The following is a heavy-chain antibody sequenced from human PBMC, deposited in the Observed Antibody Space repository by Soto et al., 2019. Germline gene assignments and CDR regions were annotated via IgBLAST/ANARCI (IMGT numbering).Heavy chain of an antibody. CDR3: ARDKEHCSGGSCYSPEYFDY. J-gene: IGHJ4*02. D-gene: IGHD2-15*01. CDR1: GYTFTSYG. Sequence: QVQLVQSGAEVKKPGASVKVSCKASGYTFTSYGISWVRQAPGQGLEWMGWISAYNGNTNYAQKLQGRVTMTTDTSTSTAYVELGSLRSEDTAVYYCARDKEHCSGGSCYSPEYFDYWGQGTLVTVSS. V-gene: IGHV1-18*01. CDR2: ISAYNGNT.